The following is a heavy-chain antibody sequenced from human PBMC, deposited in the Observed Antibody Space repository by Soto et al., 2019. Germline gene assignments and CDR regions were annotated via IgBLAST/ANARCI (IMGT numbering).Heavy chain of an antibody. Sequence: SETLSLTCAVYGGSFSGYYWSWIRQPPGKGLEWIGEINHSGSTNYNPSLKSRVTISVDTSKNQFSLKLSSVTAADTAVYYCARGLRTWGQGTLVTVSS. CDR2: INHSGST. V-gene: IGHV4-34*01. CDR3: ARGLRT. J-gene: IGHJ5*02. CDR1: GGSFSGYY.